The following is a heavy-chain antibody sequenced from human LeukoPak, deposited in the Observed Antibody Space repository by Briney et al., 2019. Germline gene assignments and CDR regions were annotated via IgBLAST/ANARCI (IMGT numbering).Heavy chain of an antibody. CDR2: ISWNSGSI. CDR1: GFTFDDYA. Sequence: GRSLRLSCAASGFTFDDYAMHWVRQAPGKGLEWVSGISWNSGSIGYADSVKGRFTISRDNAKNSLYLQMNSLRAEDTALYYCAKDMSSVGIFDYWGQGTLVTVSS. J-gene: IGHJ4*02. CDR3: AKDMSSVGIFDY. V-gene: IGHV3-9*01. D-gene: IGHD3-22*01.